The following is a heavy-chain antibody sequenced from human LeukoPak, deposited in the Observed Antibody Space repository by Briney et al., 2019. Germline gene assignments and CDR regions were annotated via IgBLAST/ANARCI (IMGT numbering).Heavy chain of an antibody. CDR1: GLTFSSYA. CDR2: ISGDVRST. Sequence: GGSLRLSCAASGLTFSSYAMSWVRQAPGKGLEWVSAISGDVRSTFYADSVKGRFTISRDNSKNTLSLQMNSLRADDTAVYYCVKRVDYCEKYYFDSWGRGTLVTVSS. J-gene: IGHJ4*02. D-gene: IGHD4-17*01. V-gene: IGHV3-23*01. CDR3: VKRVDYCEKYYFDS.